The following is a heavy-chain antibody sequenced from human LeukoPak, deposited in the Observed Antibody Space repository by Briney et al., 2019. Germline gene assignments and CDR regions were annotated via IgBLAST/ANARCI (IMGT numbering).Heavy chain of an antibody. CDR1: GYTFTSYY. V-gene: IGHV1-46*01. J-gene: IGHJ5*02. D-gene: IGHD4-17*01. Sequence: ASVKVSCKASGYTFTSYYMHWVRQAPGQGLEWMGIINPSGGSTSYAQEFQGRVTMTRDTSTSTVYMELSSLRSEDTAVYYCARATTVTTWLDPWGQGTLVTVSS. CDR3: ARATTVTTWLDP. CDR2: INPSGGST.